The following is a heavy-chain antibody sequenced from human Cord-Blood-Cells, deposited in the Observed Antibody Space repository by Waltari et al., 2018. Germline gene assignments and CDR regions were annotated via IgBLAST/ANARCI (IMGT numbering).Heavy chain of an antibody. CDR3: ARVGYSSSWYEGYYFDY. Sequence: QVQLVQSGAEVKKPGSSVKVSCKASGGTFSSYAIIWLRQAPGLGLEWMGGIIPIFGTANYAQKFQGRVTITADESTSTAYMELSSLRSEDTAVYYCARVGYSSSWYEGYYFDYWGQGTLVTVSS. V-gene: IGHV1-69*01. CDR1: GGTFSSYA. CDR2: IIPIFGTA. D-gene: IGHD6-13*01. J-gene: IGHJ4*02.